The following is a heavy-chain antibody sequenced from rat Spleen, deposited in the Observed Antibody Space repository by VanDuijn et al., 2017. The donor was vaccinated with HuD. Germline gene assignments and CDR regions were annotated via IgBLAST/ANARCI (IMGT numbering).Heavy chain of an antibody. CDR2: ISYSGST. Sequence: EVQLQESGPGLVKPSQSLSLTCSVTGYSITSNYWGWIRKFPGNKMEWMGYISYSGSTSYNPSLKRRISMTRDTSKNQFFLQLNSVTTEDTATYYCARHNSGYGVMDAWGQGASVTVSS. CDR1: GYSITSNY. CDR3: ARHNSGYGVMDA. J-gene: IGHJ4*01. V-gene: IGHV3-1*01. D-gene: IGHD4-3*01.